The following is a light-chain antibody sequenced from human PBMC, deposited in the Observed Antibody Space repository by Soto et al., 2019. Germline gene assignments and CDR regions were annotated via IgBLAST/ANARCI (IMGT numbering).Light chain of an antibody. CDR3: QQYGSSPPYT. V-gene: IGKV3-20*01. J-gene: IGKJ2*01. CDR1: QSVSNNY. CDR2: GSS. Sequence: EVVLTQSPGTLSLSPGERASLSCRASQSVSNNYLAWYQQKPGQSPKLLIFGSSDRATGIPDRFSGSGSGTDFTLTISRLEPEDFAVYYCQQYGSSPPYTFGQGTKLE.